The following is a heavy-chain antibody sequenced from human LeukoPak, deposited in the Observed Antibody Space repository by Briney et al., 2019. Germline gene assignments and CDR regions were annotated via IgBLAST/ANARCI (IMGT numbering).Heavy chain of an antibody. CDR2: ISYDGYDK. CDR1: GFTFNDYA. Sequence: GRSLRLSCAASGFTFNDYAMYWVRQAPGKGLEWVTLISYDGYDKSYADSVKGRFTISRDNSKNTLYLQMNSLRAEDTAVYYCARVKQQQLVNDAFDIWGQGTMVTVSS. CDR3: ARVKQQQLVNDAFDI. D-gene: IGHD6-13*01. V-gene: IGHV3-30-3*01. J-gene: IGHJ3*02.